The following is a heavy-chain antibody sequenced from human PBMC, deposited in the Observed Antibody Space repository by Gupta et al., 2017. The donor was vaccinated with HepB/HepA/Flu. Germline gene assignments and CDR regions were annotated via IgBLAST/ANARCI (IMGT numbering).Heavy chain of an antibody. V-gene: IGHV3-23*01. CDR2: ISGSGGST. CDR1: GFTFSSDA. J-gene: IGHJ6*02. D-gene: IGHD6-6*01. CDR3: AKDPTNTEYSSSRGEGYYYYGMDV. Sequence: EVQLLESGGGLVQPGGSMRLSCAPSGFTFSSDAMGGVRQAPGKGLEWVSAISGSGGSTYYADSVKGRFTISRDNSKNTLYLQMNSLRAEDTAVYYCAKDPTNTEYSSSRGEGYYYYGMDVWGQGTTVTVSS.